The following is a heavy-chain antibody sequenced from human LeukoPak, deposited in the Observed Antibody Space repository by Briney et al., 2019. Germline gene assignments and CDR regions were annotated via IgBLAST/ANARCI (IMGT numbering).Heavy chain of an antibody. D-gene: IGHD2-21*01. V-gene: IGHV4-59*01. J-gene: IGHJ5*02. CDR3: AKETVVVPADDWFGP. Sequence: GSLRLSCAASGFTLSTYTMNWVRQAPGKGLEWIGYIHYSGRTSYNPSLKSRVTISVDTSKNQFSLRLASVTAADTAVYYCAKETVVVPADDWFGPWGQGTLVTVSS. CDR1: GFTLSTYT. CDR2: IHYSGRT.